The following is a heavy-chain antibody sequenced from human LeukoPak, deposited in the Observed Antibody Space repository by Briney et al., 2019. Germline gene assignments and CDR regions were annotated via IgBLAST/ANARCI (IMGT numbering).Heavy chain of an antibody. CDR1: GFTFSSYS. D-gene: IGHD1-14*01. Sequence: PGGSLRLSCAASGFTFSSYSMNWVRQAPGKGLEWVSGINWNGGSTGYADSVKGRFTISRDNAKNSLYLQMNSLRAEDTALYYCARARYPEEKSTFDYWGQGTLVTVSS. J-gene: IGHJ4*02. CDR2: INWNGGST. V-gene: IGHV3-20*04. CDR3: ARARYPEEKSTFDY.